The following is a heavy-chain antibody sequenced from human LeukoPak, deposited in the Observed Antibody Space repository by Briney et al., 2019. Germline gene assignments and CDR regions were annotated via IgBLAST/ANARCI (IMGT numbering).Heavy chain of an antibody. Sequence: GASVKVSCKASGYTFTSYDINWVRQATGQGLEWMGWMNPNSGNTGYAQKFQGRVTMTRNTSISTAYMELSSLRSEDTAVYYCARGPPTHSSSWGYYYYYGMDVWGQGTTVTVSS. CDR2: MNPNSGNT. CDR3: ARGPPTHSSSWGYYYYYGMDV. CDR1: GYTFTSYD. D-gene: IGHD6-6*01. J-gene: IGHJ6*02. V-gene: IGHV1-8*01.